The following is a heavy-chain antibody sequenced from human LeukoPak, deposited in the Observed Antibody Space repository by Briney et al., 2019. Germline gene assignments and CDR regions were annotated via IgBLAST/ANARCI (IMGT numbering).Heavy chain of an antibody. CDR3: ARPVDTAMDSTYYYYMDV. V-gene: IGHV7-4-1*02. D-gene: IGHD5-18*01. J-gene: IGHJ6*03. CDR1: GYTFTGYY. CDR2: INTNTGNP. Sequence: ASVKVSCKASGYTFTGYYLHWVRQAPGQGLEWMGWINTNTGNPTYAQGFTGRFVFSLDTSVSTAYLQISSLKAEDTAVYYCARPVDTAMDSTYYYYMDVWGKGTTVTVSS.